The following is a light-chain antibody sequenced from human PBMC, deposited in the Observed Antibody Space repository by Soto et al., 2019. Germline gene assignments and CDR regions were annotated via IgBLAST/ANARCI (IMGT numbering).Light chain of an antibody. V-gene: IGLV2-14*01. CDR2: EVS. CDR3: SSYTSSTPYVV. J-gene: IGLJ2*01. CDR1: SSNIGGYNY. Sequence: QSARTQPASVSGSPGQSITISCSGASSNIGGYNYVSWYQQHPGKAPKLMIYEVSNRPSGVSNRFSGSKSGNTASLTISGLQAEDEADYYCSSYTSSTPYVVFGGGTKLTVL.